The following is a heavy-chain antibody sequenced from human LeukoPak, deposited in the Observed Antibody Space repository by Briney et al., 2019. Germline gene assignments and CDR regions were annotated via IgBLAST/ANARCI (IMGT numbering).Heavy chain of an antibody. CDR2: INHSGST. J-gene: IGHJ4*02. D-gene: IGHD6-13*01. CDR3: ARGYSSSWRTIDY. V-gene: IGHV4-34*01. CDR1: GGSFSGYY. Sequence: PSETLSLTCAVYGGSFSGYYWSWIGQPPGKGLEWIGEINHSGSTNYNPSLKSRVTISVDTSKNQFSLKLSSVTAADTAVYYCARGYSSSWRTIDYWGQGTLVTVSS.